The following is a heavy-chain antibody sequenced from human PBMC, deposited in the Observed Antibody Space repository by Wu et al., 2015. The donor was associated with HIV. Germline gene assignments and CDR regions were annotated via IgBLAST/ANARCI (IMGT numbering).Heavy chain of an antibody. V-gene: IGHV1-2*02. CDR2: INPNSGGT. D-gene: IGHD5/OR15-5a*01. J-gene: IGHJ5*02. Sequence: QVQLVQSGAEVKKPGASVKVSCKASGYTFTGYYMHWVRQAPGQGLEWMGWINPNSGGTNYAQKFQGRVTLTRDTSLNTAYMELSSLRSDDTAIFYCATQVSIVRFDPWGQGTLVTVSS. CDR3: ATQVSIVRFDP. CDR1: GYTFTGYY.